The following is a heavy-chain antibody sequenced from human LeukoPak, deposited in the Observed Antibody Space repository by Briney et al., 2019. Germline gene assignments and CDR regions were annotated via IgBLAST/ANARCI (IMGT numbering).Heavy chain of an antibody. CDR2: IYYSGST. CDR1: GGSISSSSYY. J-gene: IGHJ3*02. Sequence: PSETLSLTCTVSGGSISSSSYYWGWIRQPPGKGLEWIGSIYYSGSTYYNPSLKSRVTISVDTSKNQFSLKLSSVTAADTAVYYCARDLPRSIAAAGTSGAFDIWGQGSMVTVSS. CDR3: ARDLPRSIAAAGTSGAFDI. D-gene: IGHD6-13*01. V-gene: IGHV4-39*07.